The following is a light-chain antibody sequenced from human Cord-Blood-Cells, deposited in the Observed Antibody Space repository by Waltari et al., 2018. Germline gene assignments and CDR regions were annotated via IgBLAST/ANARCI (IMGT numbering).Light chain of an antibody. V-gene: IGKV3-15*01. CDR1: QSLSST. CDR2: GAS. Sequence: EIVMTQPPATLSVAPGGSATLSCRTSQSLSSTVAWHQQKPGKAPRLLIYGASTRATGSPSRFGGSGYRTEFTLTISSLQSEDCAVYYGQQYNNWTTWTFGQETKVEIK. J-gene: IGKJ1*01. CDR3: QQYNNWTTWT.